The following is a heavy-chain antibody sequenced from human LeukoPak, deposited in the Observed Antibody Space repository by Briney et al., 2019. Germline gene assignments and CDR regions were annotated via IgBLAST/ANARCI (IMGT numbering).Heavy chain of an antibody. CDR1: GFIFRNYG. Sequence: PGGSLRLSCAASGFIFRNYGMNWVRQAPGKGLEWVSAISGSGDKTFYADSVRGRFTISRDNSQNVLHLQMNSLRGDDTAVYYCAKDSVSVIPASFGLDVWGQGTTVAVSS. D-gene: IGHD3-16*02. CDR3: AKDSVSVIPASFGLDV. CDR2: ISGSGDKT. J-gene: IGHJ6*02. V-gene: IGHV3-23*01.